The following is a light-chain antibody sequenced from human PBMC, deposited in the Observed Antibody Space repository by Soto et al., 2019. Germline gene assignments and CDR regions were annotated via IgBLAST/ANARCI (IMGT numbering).Light chain of an antibody. CDR1: QSVSSSY. CDR2: GAS. J-gene: IGKJ4*01. V-gene: IGKV3-20*01. Sequence: EIVLTQSPGTLSLSPGERATLSCRASQSVSSSYLAWYQQKPGQAPRLLIYGASSRATGIPDRFSGSGSGADFTLTISRLEPEDFAVYYGQQYGSSPLTFSGGTKVVIK. CDR3: QQYGSSPLT.